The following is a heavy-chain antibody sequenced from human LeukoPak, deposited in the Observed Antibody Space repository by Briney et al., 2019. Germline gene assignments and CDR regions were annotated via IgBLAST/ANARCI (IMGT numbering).Heavy chain of an antibody. V-gene: IGHV1-46*01. CDR3: ARDTGYSSSSDY. D-gene: IGHD6-6*01. CDR1: GYTFTNYY. J-gene: IGHJ4*02. Sequence: GASVKVSCKASGYTFTNYYIHWVRQAPGHGLEWMGIVDPSGGSTSYAQKFQGRVTMTRDKSTSTVYMEVGSLGSEDTAVYYCARDTGYSSSSDYWGQGTLVTVSS. CDR2: VDPSGGST.